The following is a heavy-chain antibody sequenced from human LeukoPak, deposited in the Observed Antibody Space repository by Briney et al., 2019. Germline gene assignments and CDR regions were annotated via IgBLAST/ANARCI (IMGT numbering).Heavy chain of an antibody. J-gene: IGHJ5*02. V-gene: IGHV1-8*01. Sequence: ASVKVSCKASGYTFTSYDINWVRQATGQGLERMGWMNPNSGNTGYAQKFQGRVTMTRNTSISTAYMELSSLRSEDTAVYYCARAMVRGVSFDPWGQGTLVTVSS. D-gene: IGHD3-10*01. CDR3: ARAMVRGVSFDP. CDR1: GYTFTSYD. CDR2: MNPNSGNT.